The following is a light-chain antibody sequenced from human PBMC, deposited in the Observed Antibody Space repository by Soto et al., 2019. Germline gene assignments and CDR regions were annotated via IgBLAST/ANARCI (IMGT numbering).Light chain of an antibody. CDR2: EVT. J-gene: IGLJ2*01. Sequence: QSALTQPASVSGSPGQSISISCTGTSSDVGIYDYVSWYQHHPGKAPKLMVYEVTNRPSGVPDRFSGSKSDTSASLAITGLQAEDEADYYCQSYDNSLRAVLFGGGTKLTVL. V-gene: IGLV2-14*01. CDR1: SSDVGIYDY. CDR3: QSYDNSLRAVL.